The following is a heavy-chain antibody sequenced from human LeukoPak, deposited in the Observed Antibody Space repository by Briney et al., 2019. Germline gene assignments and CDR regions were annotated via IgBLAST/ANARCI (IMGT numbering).Heavy chain of an antibody. CDR2: GYYSGNT. J-gene: IGHJ4*02. CDR1: GGSISSSSYY. Sequence: SETLSLTCTVSGGSISSSSYYWGWIRQPPGKGLEWIGSGYYSGNTYYNPSLKSRVTISVDTSKNQISLKLSSVTAADTAVYYCATAPHTYYFDYWGQGTLVTVSS. V-gene: IGHV4-39*07. CDR3: ATAPHTYYFDY.